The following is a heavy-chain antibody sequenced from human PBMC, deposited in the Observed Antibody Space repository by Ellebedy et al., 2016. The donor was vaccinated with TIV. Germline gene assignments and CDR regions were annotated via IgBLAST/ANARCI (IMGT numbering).Heavy chain of an antibody. CDR1: GGSVSSNTW. CDR3: ARVERVQLGLEY. Sequence: MPSETLSLTCAVSGGSVSSNTWWSWVRQPPGKGLEWIGDIFHDGLTVQHPSLKSRVTISVDTTKNQLPLNLSAVTAADTAVYYCARVERVQLGLEYWGQGILVTVSS. J-gene: IGHJ4*02. D-gene: IGHD1-1*01. V-gene: IGHV4-4*02. CDR2: IFHDGLT.